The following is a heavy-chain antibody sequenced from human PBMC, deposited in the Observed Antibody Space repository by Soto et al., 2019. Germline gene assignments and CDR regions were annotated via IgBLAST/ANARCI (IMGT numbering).Heavy chain of an antibody. V-gene: IGHV1-3*01. CDR3: ARDPGYSGYEFDY. J-gene: IGHJ4*02. CDR2: INAGNGNT. CDR1: GYSFTSYA. Sequence: ASVKVSCKASGYSFTSYAIHWMRQAPGQRLEWMGWINAGNGNTKYSQKFQGRVTITRDTSASTAYMELSSLRSEDTAVYYCARDPGYSGYEFDYWGQGTLVTVSS. D-gene: IGHD5-12*01.